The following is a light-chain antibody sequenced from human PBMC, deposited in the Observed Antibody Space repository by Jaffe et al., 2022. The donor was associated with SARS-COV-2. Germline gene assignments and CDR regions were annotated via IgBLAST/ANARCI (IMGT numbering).Light chain of an antibody. Sequence: DIQLTQSPSFLSASVRDRVTITCRASQDISSYLAWYQQKPGKAPKLLIYAASTLQSGVPSRFSGSGSGTEFTLTISSLQPEDFATYYCQQLNSFPYTFGQGTKLEIK. CDR1: QDISSY. CDR2: AAS. J-gene: IGKJ2*01. CDR3: QQLNSFPYT. V-gene: IGKV1-9*01.